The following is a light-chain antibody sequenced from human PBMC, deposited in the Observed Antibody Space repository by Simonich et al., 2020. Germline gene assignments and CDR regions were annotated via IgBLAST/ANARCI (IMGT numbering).Light chain of an antibody. Sequence: QSALTQPASVSGSPGQSITISCTGTSSDVGSYNLVSWYQQHPGKAPKLMIYEGSKRPSGGSNRFSGYKSGNTASLTISGLQAEDEADYYCCSYAGSSTLVFGGGTKLTVL. J-gene: IGLJ2*01. CDR1: SSDVGSYNL. CDR3: CSYAGSSTLV. V-gene: IGLV2-23*01. CDR2: EGS.